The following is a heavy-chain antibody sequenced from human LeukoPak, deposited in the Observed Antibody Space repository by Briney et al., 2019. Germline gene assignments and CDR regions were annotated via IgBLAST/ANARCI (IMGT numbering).Heavy chain of an antibody. CDR1: GGSISSYY. CDR3: ARGIVVVNYYYYYGMDV. D-gene: IGHD3-22*01. CDR2: IYYSGST. J-gene: IGHJ6*02. V-gene: IGHV4-59*01. Sequence: SETLSLTCTVSGGSISSYYWSWIRQPPGKGLEWIGYIYYSGSTNYNPSLKSRVTISVDTSKNQFSLKLSSVTAADTAVYCCARGIVVVNYYYYYGMDVWGQGTTVTVSS.